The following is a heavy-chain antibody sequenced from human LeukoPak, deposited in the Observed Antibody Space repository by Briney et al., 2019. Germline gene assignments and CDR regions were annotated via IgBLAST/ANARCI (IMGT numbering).Heavy chain of an antibody. CDR2: IQTSGST. D-gene: IGHD6-19*01. J-gene: IGHJ4*02. Sequence: NPSETLSLTCSVSGGSIRGYYWNWIRQPAGKGLEWIGRIQTSGSTNYNPSLKSRVTMSVDTSKNQFSLKLSSVTAADTAVYYCARDGGSGWYNYWGQGTLVTVSS. CDR1: GGSIRGYY. CDR3: ARDGGSGWYNY. V-gene: IGHV4-4*07.